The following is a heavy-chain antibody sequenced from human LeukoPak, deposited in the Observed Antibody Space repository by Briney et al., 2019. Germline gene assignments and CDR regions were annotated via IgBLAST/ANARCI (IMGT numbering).Heavy chain of an antibody. CDR2: INHSGST. D-gene: IGHD5-12*01. CDR3: ARDEWLRSLDY. J-gene: IGHJ4*02. Sequence: SHTLYLTCTVSGVSFSSYYWRWIRQPPGKALEWIGEINHSGSTNYNPSLKSRVTISVDTSKNQFSLKLSSVTAADTAVYYGARDEWLRSLDYWGQGTLVTVSS. CDR1: GVSFSSYY. V-gene: IGHV4-34*01.